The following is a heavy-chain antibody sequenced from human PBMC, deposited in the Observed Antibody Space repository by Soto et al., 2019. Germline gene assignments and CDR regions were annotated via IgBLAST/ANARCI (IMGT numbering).Heavy chain of an antibody. V-gene: IGHV1-18*01. CDR3: ARRVGRIAAAGIFDY. J-gene: IGHJ4*02. D-gene: IGHD6-13*01. CDR2: ISAYNGNT. CDR1: GYTFTSYG. Sequence: ASVKVSCKASGYTFTSYGISWVRQAPGQGLEWMGWISAYNGNTNYAQKLQGRVTMTTDTSTSTAYMELRSLRSDDTAVYYCARRVGRIAAAGIFDYWGQGTLVTVSS.